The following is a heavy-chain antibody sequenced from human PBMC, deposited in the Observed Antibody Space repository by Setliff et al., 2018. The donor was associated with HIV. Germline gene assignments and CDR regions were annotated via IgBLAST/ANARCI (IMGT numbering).Heavy chain of an antibody. CDR3: AKDRTALSSSAWHPDY. V-gene: IGHV3-9*01. D-gene: IGHD3-22*01. CDR2: ISWSSGRS. J-gene: IGHJ4*02. Sequence: RLSCAASGFKFDDYAMHWVRQAPGKGLEWISSISWSSGRSGYADSVKGRFTISRDNAKSSLYVQMNSLRHEDTALYYCAKDRTALSSSAWHPDYWGQGTLVTVSS. CDR1: GFKFDDYA.